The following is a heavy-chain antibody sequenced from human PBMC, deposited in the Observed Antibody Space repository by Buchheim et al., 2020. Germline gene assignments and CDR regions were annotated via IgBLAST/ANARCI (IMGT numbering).Heavy chain of an antibody. D-gene: IGHD6-19*01. CDR3: ARDFSGWSRDY. Sequence: DVQLVESGGGLVMPGGSLTRSCVTSGFSFSPFGMTWVRQAPGKGLEWVATVGSGHHTFYADLVEGRFTVSRDNARSSVYLQLNSLRAEDTAVYFCARDFSGWSRDYWGQGTL. V-gene: IGHV3-21*01. CDR1: GFSFSPFG. CDR2: VGSGHHT. J-gene: IGHJ4*02.